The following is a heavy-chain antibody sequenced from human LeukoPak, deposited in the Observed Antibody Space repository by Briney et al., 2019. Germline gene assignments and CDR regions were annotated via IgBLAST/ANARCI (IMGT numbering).Heavy chain of an antibody. J-gene: IGHJ5*02. Sequence: GGSLRLSCAASEFIFSIYEMNWVRQAPGKGLEWVSFISSSGSTKYYAESVKGRFTISRDNAKKSLYLQMNSLRAEDTAVYYCARGGRVAVATNNWFDPWGQGALVTVSS. V-gene: IGHV3-48*03. CDR1: EFIFSIYE. CDR3: ARGGRVAVATNNWFDP. CDR2: ISSSGSTK. D-gene: IGHD2-15*01.